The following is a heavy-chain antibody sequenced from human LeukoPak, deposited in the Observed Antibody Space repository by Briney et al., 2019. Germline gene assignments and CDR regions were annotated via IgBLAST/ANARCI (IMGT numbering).Heavy chain of an antibody. J-gene: IGHJ4*02. CDR3: ARDQSPDYESNPEYFDY. Sequence: GGSLRLSCAASGFTFRSYWMSWVRQAPGKGLERVANIKPDGSEKYDVDSVKGRFTISRDNAKKSLYLQMNSLRAEDTAVYYCARDQSPDYESNPEYFDYWGQGTLVTVSS. CDR1: GFTFRSYW. CDR2: IKPDGSEK. V-gene: IGHV3-7*01. D-gene: IGHD3-22*01.